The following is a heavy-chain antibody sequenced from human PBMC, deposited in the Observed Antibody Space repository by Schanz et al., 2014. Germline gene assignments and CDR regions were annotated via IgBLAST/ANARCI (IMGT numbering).Heavy chain of an antibody. J-gene: IGHJ4*02. CDR3: AKDLISGWSGFDY. V-gene: IGHV3-66*01. CDR1: GFTVSSNY. D-gene: IGHD6-19*01. Sequence: EVQLVESGGGLVQPGGSLRLSCAASGFTVSSNYMSWVRQAPGKGLEWVSITYSGGSTYYADSVKGRFTISRDNSKNTLYLLMNSLRAEDMAVYYCAKDLISGWSGFDYWGQGTLVTVSS. CDR2: TYSGGST.